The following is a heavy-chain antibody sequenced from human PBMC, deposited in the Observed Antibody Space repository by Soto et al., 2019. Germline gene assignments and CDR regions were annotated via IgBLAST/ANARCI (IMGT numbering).Heavy chain of an antibody. Sequence: QVHLVQSGSEVKKPGSSVTVSCKASGGTFNTYTFSWVRQAPGQGLEWMGSILPIMGSVNYAHDFRGRLSITAGPSTTTASMELTSLTSHDTAMYYCARIPRYSYATSDPLDNWGQGALVTVSS. CDR2: ILPIMGSV. J-gene: IGHJ4*02. V-gene: IGHV1-69*01. CDR3: ARIPRYSYATSDPLDN. D-gene: IGHD2-15*01. CDR1: GGTFNTYT.